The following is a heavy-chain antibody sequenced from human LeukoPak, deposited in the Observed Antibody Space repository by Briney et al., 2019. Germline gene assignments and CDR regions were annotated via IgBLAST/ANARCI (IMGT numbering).Heavy chain of an antibody. D-gene: IGHD2-2*01. CDR3: ARESHCSSTSCYQAFDI. J-gene: IGHJ3*02. V-gene: IGHV1-18*01. Sequence: ASVKVSCEASGYTLTSYGISWVRQAPGQGLEWMGWISAYNGNTNYAQKLQGRVTMATDTSTSTAYMELRSLRSDDTAVYYCARESHCSSTSCYQAFDIWGQGTMVTVSS. CDR2: ISAYNGNT. CDR1: GYTLTSYG.